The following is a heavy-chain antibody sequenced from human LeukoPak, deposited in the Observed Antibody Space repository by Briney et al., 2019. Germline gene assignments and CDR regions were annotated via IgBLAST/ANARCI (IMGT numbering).Heavy chain of an antibody. CDR3: AGEVSSHYFHYYMEV. D-gene: IGHD6-6*01. CDR1: GGPISSFY. J-gene: IGHJ6*03. CDR2: IYNHAKI. V-gene: IGHV4-4*07. Sequence: SETLSLTCTVSGGPISSFYWSWIRQPAGKGLEWIGRIYNHAKINYNPSLKSRLTLSIDTSKNQFSMKLTSVTAADTAVYYCAGEVSSHYFHYYMEVWGKGATVTVSS.